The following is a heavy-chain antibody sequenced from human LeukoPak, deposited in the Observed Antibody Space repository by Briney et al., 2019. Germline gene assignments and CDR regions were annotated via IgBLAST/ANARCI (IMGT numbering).Heavy chain of an antibody. J-gene: IGHJ5*02. CDR1: GGSISSTTYY. D-gene: IGHD2-21*01. CDR2: IYYSGST. CDR3: ARLLGSHINYFDP. V-gene: IGHV4-39*01. Sequence: SETLSLTCTVSGGSISSTTYYWGWIRQPPGKGLEWIGSIYYSGSTYYNPSLKSRVTISVDTSKNQFSLKLSSVTAADTAVYYCARLLGSHINYFDPWGQGTLVTVSS.